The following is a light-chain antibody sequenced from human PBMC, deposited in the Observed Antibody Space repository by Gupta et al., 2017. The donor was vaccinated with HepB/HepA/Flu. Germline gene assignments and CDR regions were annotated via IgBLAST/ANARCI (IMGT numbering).Light chain of an antibody. CDR2: SDS. V-gene: IGLV1-44*01. CDR1: SSNIGSNT. Sequence: QSVLTHPPSASGTPGQRVTISCSASSSNIGSNTVSWYHHLPEPAPNLLMFSDSRRPAGVPDRFSGSKSGTSASLTSGGLQAEDEADYYCAASDDNRGTFVFGNGTKVTVL. CDR3: AASDDNRGTFV. J-gene: IGLJ1*01.